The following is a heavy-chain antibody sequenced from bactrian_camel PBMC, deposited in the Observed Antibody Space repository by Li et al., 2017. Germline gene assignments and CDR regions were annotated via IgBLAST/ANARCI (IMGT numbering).Heavy chain of an antibody. CDR2: IDSGGSP. Sequence: HVQLVESGGGSVEVGGSLRLSCAASGSTYSNYCMGWFRQAPGREREAVAVIDSGGSPSYASYVEGRFTISKDKNTVSLQMNDLKPEDAATYYCAAEARSPWYCSSDYTPGDYNYWGQGTQVTVS. D-gene: IGHD6*01. CDR1: GSTYSNYC. J-gene: IGHJ4*01. CDR3: AAEARSPWYCSSDYTPGDYNY. V-gene: IGHV3S53*01.